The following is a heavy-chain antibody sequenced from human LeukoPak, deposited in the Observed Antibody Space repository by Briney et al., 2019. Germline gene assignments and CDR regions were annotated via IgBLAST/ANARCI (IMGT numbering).Heavy chain of an antibody. J-gene: IGHJ6*02. CDR1: AGSFTSSSYY. CDR3: ARLHYYYGVDV. CDR2: MYFSGNS. V-gene: IGHV4-39*01. Sequence: PSETLSLTCSVSAGSFTSSSYYWVWIRQPPRKGLELIGTMYFSGNSYYNPSLKSRVTISVDTSKKQFSLKLSSVTPADTAVYYYARLHYYYGVDVWGQGTTVTVSS.